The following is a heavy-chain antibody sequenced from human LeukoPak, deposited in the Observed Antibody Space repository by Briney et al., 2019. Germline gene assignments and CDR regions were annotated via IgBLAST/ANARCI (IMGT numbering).Heavy chain of an antibody. CDR2: ISSSGSTI. J-gene: IGHJ4*02. D-gene: IGHD2-2*01. V-gene: IGHV3-11*01. CDR3: ARVVSSTAYLDY. Sequence: GGSLRLSCAASGFTFSDYYMSWIRQAPGKGLEWVSYISSSGSTIYYADSVKGRFTISRDNAKNSLYLQMNSLRAEDTAVCYCARVVSSTAYLDYWGQGTLVTVSS. CDR1: GFTFSDYY.